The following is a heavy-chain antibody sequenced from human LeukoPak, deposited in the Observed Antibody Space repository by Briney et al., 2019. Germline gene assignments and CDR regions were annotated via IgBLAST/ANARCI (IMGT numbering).Heavy chain of an antibody. V-gene: IGHV3-21*04. CDR2: ISGGSPYI. D-gene: IGHD2-15*01. CDR1: GFTFSSYT. Sequence: GGSLRLSCAASGFTFSSYTMNWVRQAPGKGLEWVSSISGGSPYIYYADSVKGRFTISRDSAKNSLYLQMNSLRAEDAAVYYCAGHFSGDHAFDIWGQGTMVTVSS. J-gene: IGHJ3*02. CDR3: AGHFSGDHAFDI.